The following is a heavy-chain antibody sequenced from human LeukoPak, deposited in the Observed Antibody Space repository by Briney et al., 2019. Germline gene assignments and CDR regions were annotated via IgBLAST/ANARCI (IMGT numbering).Heavy chain of an antibody. CDR2: INPSGGST. CDR3: ARAMTPAYYFYY. Sequence: ASVKVSCKATGYTFTTYYMHWVRQAPGQGLEWMGIINPSGGSTSYARKFQGRVTMTRDTSTSTVYMELSSLRSEDTAVYYCARAMTPAYYFYYWGQGTLVTASS. J-gene: IGHJ4*02. CDR1: GYTFTTYY. V-gene: IGHV1-46*01. D-gene: IGHD1-14*01.